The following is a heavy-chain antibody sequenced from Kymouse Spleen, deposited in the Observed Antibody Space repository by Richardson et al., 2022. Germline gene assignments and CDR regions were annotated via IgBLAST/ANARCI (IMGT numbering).Heavy chain of an antibody. J-gene: IGHJ4*02. V-gene: IGHV3-33*01. CDR2: IWYDGSNK. CDR3: ARGYSYGYHYFDY. Sequence: QVQLVESGGGVVQPGRSLRLSCAASGFTFSSYGMHWVRQAPGKGLEWVAVIWYDGSNKYYADSVKGRFTISRDNSKNTLYLQMNSLRAEDTAVYYCARGYSYGYHYFDYWGQGTLVTVSS. CDR1: GFTFSSYG. D-gene: IGHD5-18,IGHD5-18*01.